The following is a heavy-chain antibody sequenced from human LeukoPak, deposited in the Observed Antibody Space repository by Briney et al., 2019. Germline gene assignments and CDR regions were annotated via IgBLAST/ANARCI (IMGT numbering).Heavy chain of an antibody. CDR1: GGSISSAGYY. Sequence: PSETLSLTCTVSGGSISSAGYYWSWIRQHPGKGLEWIGYIYYSGSTYYNPSPKSRVIISVDTSKNQFSLKLSSVTAADTAVYYCATPYCSSTSCYAGDYYYGMDVWGQGTTVAVSS. CDR3: ATPYCSSTSCYAGDYYYGMDV. CDR2: IYYSGST. V-gene: IGHV4-31*03. D-gene: IGHD2-2*01. J-gene: IGHJ6*02.